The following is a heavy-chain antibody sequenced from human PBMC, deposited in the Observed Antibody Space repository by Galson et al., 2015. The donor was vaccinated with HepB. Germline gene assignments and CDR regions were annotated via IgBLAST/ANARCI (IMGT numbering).Heavy chain of an antibody. V-gene: IGHV3-48*02. D-gene: IGHD3-9*01. J-gene: IGHJ6*02. CDR1: RFTFSVYS. Sequence: SLRLSCAASRFTFSVYSMNWVRQAPGKGLEWVSYISSSSNTIYYADSVKGRFNISRDNAKNSLYLQMNSLRDEDTAVYYCAREEVRSFNWRGEDYYYGMDVWGQGTTVTVSS. CDR2: ISSSSNTI. CDR3: AREEVRSFNWRGEDYYYGMDV.